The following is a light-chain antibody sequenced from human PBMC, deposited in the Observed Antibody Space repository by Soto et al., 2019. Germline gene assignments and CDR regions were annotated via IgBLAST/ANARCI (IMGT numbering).Light chain of an antibody. CDR3: QQYGSSPPRT. CDR2: GAS. Sequence: EIVMTQSPATLSVSPGEGVTLSCRASQSVSSNLAWYQQRPGQAPRLLIYGASTRATGIPARFSGSGSGTEFTLTISSLQSEDFAVYYCQQYGSSPPRTFGQGTKVDI. CDR1: QSVSSN. J-gene: IGKJ1*01. V-gene: IGKV3-15*01.